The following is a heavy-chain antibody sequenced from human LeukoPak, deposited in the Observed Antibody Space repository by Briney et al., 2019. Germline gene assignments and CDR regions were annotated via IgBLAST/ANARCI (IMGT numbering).Heavy chain of an antibody. J-gene: IGHJ4*02. D-gene: IGHD5-18*01. V-gene: IGHV4-59*01. CDR2: IYYSGST. CDR3: ARGYSYGGGIDY. Sequence: SETLSLTCTVSGGSISSYYWSWIRQPPGKGLEWIGYIYYSGSTNYNPSLKSRVTISVDTSKNQFSLKLSSVTAADTAVYYCARGYSYGGGIDYWGQGTLVTVSS. CDR1: GGSISSYY.